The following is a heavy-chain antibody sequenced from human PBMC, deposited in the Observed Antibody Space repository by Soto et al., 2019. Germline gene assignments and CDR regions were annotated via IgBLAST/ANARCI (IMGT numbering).Heavy chain of an antibody. Sequence: QLHLVDSGGGVVQPGKSLRLSCVASEFIFTGYAIHWVRQAPGKGLEWVALISYDGSNQFYIDSVKGRFTISRDNSKNTVYLQMNSLRPEDAAVYYCAAGLRQVLHKVVWGQGTTVTVSS. V-gene: IGHV3-30*03. J-gene: IGHJ6*02. D-gene: IGHD6-25*01. CDR2: ISYDGSNQ. CDR1: EFIFTGYA. CDR3: AAGLRQVLHKVV.